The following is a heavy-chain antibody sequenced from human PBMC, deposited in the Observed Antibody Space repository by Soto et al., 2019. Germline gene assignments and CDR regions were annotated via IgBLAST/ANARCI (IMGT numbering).Heavy chain of an antibody. Sequence: GGSLRLSCAASGFTFSSYAMSWVRQAPGKGLEWVSAISGSGGSTYYADPVKGRFTISRDNSKNTLYLQMNSLRAEDTAVYYCAKYFTHYDFWSGQNWFDPWGQGTLVTVSS. CDR1: GFTFSSYA. CDR3: AKYFTHYDFWSGQNWFDP. CDR2: ISGSGGST. V-gene: IGHV3-23*01. J-gene: IGHJ5*02. D-gene: IGHD3-3*01.